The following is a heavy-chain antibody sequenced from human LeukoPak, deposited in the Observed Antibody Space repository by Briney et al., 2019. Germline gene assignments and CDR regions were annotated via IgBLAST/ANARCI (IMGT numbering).Heavy chain of an antibody. D-gene: IGHD3-10*01. CDR3: AKVYYGSEDYPYYFDN. J-gene: IGHJ4*02. CDR2: IFASSNRT. Sequence: GGSLRLSCAASGFSFSSYDMNWVRQAPGKGLEWVSAIFASSNRTYNPDSVKGRFTISRDNSKNTLYLQMNSLRVEDTAVYYCAKVYYGSEDYPYYFDNWGQGTLVTVSS. V-gene: IGHV3-23*01. CDR1: GFSFSSYD.